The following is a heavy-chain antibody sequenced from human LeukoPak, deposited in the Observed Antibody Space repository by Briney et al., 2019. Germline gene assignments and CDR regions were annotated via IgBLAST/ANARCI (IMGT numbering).Heavy chain of an antibody. J-gene: IGHJ4*02. CDR1: GGSISTYY. V-gene: IGHV4-59*08. D-gene: IGHD4-23*01. CDR2: IYYSGST. Sequence: SETLSLTCSVSGGSISTYYWSWIRQSPGKGLEWIGYIYYSGSTSYNPSLKSRVTISVDTSKNQFSLKLSSVTAADTAVYYCARRGGHGGSFDYWGQGTLVTVSS. CDR3: ARRGGHGGSFDY.